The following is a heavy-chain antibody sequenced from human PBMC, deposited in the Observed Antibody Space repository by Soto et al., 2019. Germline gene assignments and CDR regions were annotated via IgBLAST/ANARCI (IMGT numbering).Heavy chain of an antibody. J-gene: IGHJ4*02. CDR2: IHYSGTT. Sequence: SETLSLTCTVSGGSMRNYFWTWIRQPPGKGLEWIGYIHYSGTTSFFPSYNPSLRSRVTISEDTSKNQFSPKLLSVTTADTAVYFCAAGEASSRNLAPYYLDFWGQGTLVTVSS. V-gene: IGHV4-59*01. CDR3: AAGEASSRNLAPYYLDF. D-gene: IGHD6-13*01. CDR1: GGSMRNYF.